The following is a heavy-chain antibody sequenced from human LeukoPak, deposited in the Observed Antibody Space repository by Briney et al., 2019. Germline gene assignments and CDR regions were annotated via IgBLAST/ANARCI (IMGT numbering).Heavy chain of an antibody. Sequence: EASVKVSCKASGYTFTSYGISWVRQAPGQGLEWMGWISAYNSNTNYAQKLQGRVTMTTDTSTSTAYMELRSLRSDDTAVYYCARKASGIAAAGTECDYWGQGTLVTVSS. D-gene: IGHD6-13*01. CDR1: GYTFTSYG. CDR3: ARKASGIAAAGTECDY. V-gene: IGHV1-18*01. CDR2: ISAYNSNT. J-gene: IGHJ4*02.